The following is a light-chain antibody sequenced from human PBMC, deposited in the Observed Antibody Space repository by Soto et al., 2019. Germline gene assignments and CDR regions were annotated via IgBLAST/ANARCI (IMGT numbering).Light chain of an antibody. Sequence: DIQMTQSPSSLSASVGDRVTITCRASQSISSYLNWYQQKPGKAPKLLIYAASSLQSGVPSRFSGSGSWTDFTLTISSLQPEDFATYYCQQSYSTPMYTFGPGTKLEIK. V-gene: IGKV1-39*01. CDR1: QSISSY. J-gene: IGKJ2*01. CDR3: QQSYSTPMYT. CDR2: AAS.